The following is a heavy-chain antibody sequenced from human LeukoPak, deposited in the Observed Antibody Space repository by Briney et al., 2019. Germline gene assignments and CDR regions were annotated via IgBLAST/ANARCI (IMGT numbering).Heavy chain of an antibody. J-gene: IGHJ4*02. Sequence: SETLSLTCSVSGGSVSSYYWGWIRQPAGKGLEWIGRIYTSGTTNYNPTLKSRVTMSVGTSNNQFSLKLTSVTAADTAVYYCASSLWDDSSGYFDYWGQGTLVTVSS. CDR3: ASSLWDDSSGYFDY. V-gene: IGHV4-4*07. CDR2: IYTSGTT. CDR1: GGSVSSYY. D-gene: IGHD3-22*01.